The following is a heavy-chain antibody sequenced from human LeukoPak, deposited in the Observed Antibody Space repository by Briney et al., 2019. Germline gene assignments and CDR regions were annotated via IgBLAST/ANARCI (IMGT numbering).Heavy chain of an antibody. CDR3: AREGTGGYFHY. V-gene: IGHV4-4*07. Sequence: SETLSLTCIVSGGSISSYYWSWIRQPAGKGLEWIGRLYSSGDTNYNPSLKSRVTMSVDMSKNQFSLKLRSVTAADTAVYYCAREGTGGYFHYWGQGTLVTVSS. J-gene: IGHJ4*02. D-gene: IGHD7-27*01. CDR2: LYSSGDT. CDR1: GGSISSYY.